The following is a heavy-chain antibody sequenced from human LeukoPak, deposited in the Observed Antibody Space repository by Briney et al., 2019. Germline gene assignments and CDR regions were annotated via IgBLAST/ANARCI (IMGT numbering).Heavy chain of an antibody. CDR2: IHDNGSTNT. CDR3: AKDLVGYYQNYFDY. D-gene: IGHD3-22*01. CDR1: GLSLSTEC. Sequence: GETLRLSCSASGLSLSTECIGWVRQPPAKGRGWDAGIHDNGSTNTRYADTVKGRFTITRDTSKSTLYLEMRSLRAEDTAVYYCAKDLVGYYQNYFDYWGQGTLVTVSS. J-gene: IGHJ4*02. V-gene: IGHV3-23*01.